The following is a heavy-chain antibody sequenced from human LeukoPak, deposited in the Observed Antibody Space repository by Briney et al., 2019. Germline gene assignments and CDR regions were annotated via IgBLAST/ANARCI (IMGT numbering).Heavy chain of an antibody. CDR2: IYYSGST. V-gene: IGHV4-59*11. CDR1: GVSISSHY. CDR3: ARGSGMVDY. J-gene: IGHJ4*02. Sequence: SETLSLTCTVSGVSISSHYWSWLRQPPGKGLEWLGCIYYSGSTNYNPSLKSRVTISVDTSKNQFSLKLSSVPDADTGVYYCARGSGMVDYWGQGTLVTVSS. D-gene: IGHD2-15*01.